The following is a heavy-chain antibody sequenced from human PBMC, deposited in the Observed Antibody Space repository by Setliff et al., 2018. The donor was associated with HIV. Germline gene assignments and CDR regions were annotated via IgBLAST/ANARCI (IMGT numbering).Heavy chain of an antibody. D-gene: IGHD3-10*01. J-gene: IGHJ4*02. CDR2: INTNTGNP. Sequence: ASVKVSCKASGYTFTSYAMNWVRQAPGQGLEWMGWINTNTGNPTYAQGFTGRFVFSLDTSVSTAYLQISSLKAEDTAVYYCVRDRITMVRGVIIASAYWGQGTLVTVSS. CDR3: VRDRITMVRGVIIASAY. CDR1: GYTFTSYA. V-gene: IGHV7-4-1*02.